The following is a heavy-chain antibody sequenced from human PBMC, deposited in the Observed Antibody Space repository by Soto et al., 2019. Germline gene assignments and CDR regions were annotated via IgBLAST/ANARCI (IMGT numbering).Heavy chain of an antibody. CDR2: IYSGGYT. V-gene: IGHV3-53*02. J-gene: IGHJ4*02. Sequence: EVQLVETGGGLIQPGGSLRLSCAVSGFTVSTNYMSWVRQAPGKGLEWVSVIYSGGYTSYADSVKGRFSISRDNSKNTLYLQMNSLRAEDTAVYYCARETYDFWSGTLGDWGQGTLVTVSS. CDR3: ARETYDFWSGTLGD. CDR1: GFTVSTNY. D-gene: IGHD3-3*01.